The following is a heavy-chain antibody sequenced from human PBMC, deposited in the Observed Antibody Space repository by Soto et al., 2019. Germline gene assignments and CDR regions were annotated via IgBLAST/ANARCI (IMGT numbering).Heavy chain of an antibody. V-gene: IGHV4-39*02. J-gene: IGHJ4*02. Sequence: QLQLQESGQGLVKPSETLSLTCTVSGGPIRSSSHYWGWISQSPGTGLEWIGSIDEIEDSYYNPSLKSRVNISVDTPKNQFSLKLISVTGAYSAIYYCAREGGYVDYWGQGTLVTVSS. D-gene: IGHD1-1*01. CDR1: GGPIRSSSHY. CDR2: IDEIEDS. CDR3: AREGGYVDY.